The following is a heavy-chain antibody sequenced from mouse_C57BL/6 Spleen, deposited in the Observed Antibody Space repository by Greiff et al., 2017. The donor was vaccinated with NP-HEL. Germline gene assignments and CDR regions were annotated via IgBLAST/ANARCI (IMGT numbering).Heavy chain of an antibody. D-gene: IGHD2-4*01. J-gene: IGHJ4*01. V-gene: IGHV1-81*01. Sequence: QVQLQQSGAELARPGASVKLSCKASGYTFTSYGISWVKQRTGQGLEWIGEIYPRSGNTYYNEKFKGKATLTADKSSSTAYMELRSLTSEDSAVYFCARDYDYDQGDAMDYWGQGTSVTVSS. CDR3: ARDYDYDQGDAMDY. CDR1: GYTFTSYG. CDR2: IYPRSGNT.